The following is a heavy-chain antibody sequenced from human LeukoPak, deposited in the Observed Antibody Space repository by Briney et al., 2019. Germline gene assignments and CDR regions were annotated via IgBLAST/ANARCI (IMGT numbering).Heavy chain of an antibody. CDR2: SGST. Sequence: SETLSLTCTVSGASISSYYWSWLRQPPGKGLEWIGYSGSTNYNPSLKSRVTISVDTSKNQFSLKLSSVTAADTAVYYCARGAVVVVAAAFYFDYWGQGTLVTVSS. J-gene: IGHJ4*02. CDR3: ARGAVVVVAAAFYFDY. V-gene: IGHV4-59*12. D-gene: IGHD2-15*01. CDR1: GASISSYY.